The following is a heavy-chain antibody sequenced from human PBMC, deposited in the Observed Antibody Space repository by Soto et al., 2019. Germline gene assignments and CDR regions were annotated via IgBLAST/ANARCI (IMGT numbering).Heavy chain of an antibody. J-gene: IGHJ5*02. Sequence: PSETLSLTCTVSGDSISSRSYYWGWIRQPPGKGLEWIGYVYYSGSTYYNPSLKSRVTISVDTSKNQFSLKLSSVTAADTAVYYCARILLPPIYCSGGSCYSFWFDPWGQGTLVTVSS. CDR2: VYYSGST. CDR3: ARILLPPIYCSGGSCYSFWFDP. CDR1: GDSISSRSYY. D-gene: IGHD2-15*01. V-gene: IGHV4-30-4*08.